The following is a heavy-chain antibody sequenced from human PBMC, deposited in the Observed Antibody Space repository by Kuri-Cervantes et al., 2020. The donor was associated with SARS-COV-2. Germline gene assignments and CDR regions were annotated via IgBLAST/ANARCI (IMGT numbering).Heavy chain of an antibody. CDR2: INPNSGGT. Sequence: ASVKVSCKASGYTFTGYYMHWVRQAPGQGLEWMGWINPNSGGTNYAQKFQGWVTMTRDTSISTAYMEVSRLTSDDTAVYYCARGARITIFGVVIRGRENPCFDPWGQGTLVT. V-gene: IGHV1-2*04. CDR3: ARGARITIFGVVIRGRENPCFDP. D-gene: IGHD3-3*01. CDR1: GYTFTGYY. J-gene: IGHJ5*02.